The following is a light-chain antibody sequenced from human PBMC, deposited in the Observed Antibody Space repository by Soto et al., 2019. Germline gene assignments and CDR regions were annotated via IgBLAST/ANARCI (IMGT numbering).Light chain of an antibody. V-gene: IGKV3-20*01. CDR1: QSVSSSY. J-gene: IGKJ2*01. Sequence: EIVLTQSPGTLSLSPGERATLSCRASQSVSSSYLAWYQQKPGQAPRLLIYGASSRATGIPDRFSGSGSGTDFTRPISRLEPEDFAVYYCQQYGSSPYTFGQGTKLEIK. CDR2: GAS. CDR3: QQYGSSPYT.